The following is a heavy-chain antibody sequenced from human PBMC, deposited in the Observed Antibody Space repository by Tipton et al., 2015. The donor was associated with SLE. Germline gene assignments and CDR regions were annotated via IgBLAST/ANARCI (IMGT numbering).Heavy chain of an antibody. V-gene: IGHV4-39*07. J-gene: IGHJ4*02. CDR3: ARVDGGYDQYYFGY. CDR2: IYYSGRT. Sequence: TLSLTCTVSGGSISRSTYYWGWIRQPPGKGLEWIGSIYYSGRTYYNPSLKSRVTISVDTSKNQFSLKLSSVTAADTAVYYCARVDGGYDQYYFGYWGQGTLVTVSS. CDR1: GGSISRSTYY. D-gene: IGHD5-12*01.